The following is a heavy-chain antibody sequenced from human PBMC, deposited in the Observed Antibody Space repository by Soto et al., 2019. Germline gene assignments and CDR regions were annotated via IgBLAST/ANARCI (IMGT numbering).Heavy chain of an antibody. V-gene: IGHV3-23*01. CDR3: ATVHNTSRSFDY. J-gene: IGHJ4*02. CDR2: TGATGRTT. D-gene: IGHD1-20*01. Sequence: EVQLLESGGGLVQPGGSLRLSCAASGLTFNIYAMTWVRQAPGKGLEWVSTTGATGRTTYYADPVKGRFTVSRDNSKNTLDLHMSSLRAEDTAVYYCATVHNTSRSFDYWGQGTLVTVSS. CDR1: GLTFNIYA.